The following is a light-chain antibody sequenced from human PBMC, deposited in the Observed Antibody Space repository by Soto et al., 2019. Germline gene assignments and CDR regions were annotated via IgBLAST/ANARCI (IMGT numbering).Light chain of an antibody. J-gene: IGLJ2*01. Sequence: SYELTQPPSLSVSPGQTASITCSGDKLGDKFACWYQQRSGQSPVLVIYQGTKRPSGIPERFSGSNSGNTATLTISGTQALDEADYYCQAWDSSTVLFGGGTKVTV. CDR2: QGT. CDR1: KLGDKF. CDR3: QAWDSSTVL. V-gene: IGLV3-1*01.